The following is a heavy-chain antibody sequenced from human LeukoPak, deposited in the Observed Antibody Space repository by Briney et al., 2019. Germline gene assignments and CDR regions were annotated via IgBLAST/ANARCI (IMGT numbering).Heavy chain of an antibody. Sequence: GGSLRLSCAASGFTFSSYDMHWVRQTTGKGLEWVSAIAANGDTYYAGSVKGRFTISRENAKSSLYLQMNSLRAGDAAIYYCARVTSSSGGAFDVWGQGTMVTVSS. D-gene: IGHD2-2*01. V-gene: IGHV3-13*04. CDR1: GFTFSSYD. CDR2: IAANGDT. J-gene: IGHJ3*01. CDR3: ARVTSSSGGAFDV.